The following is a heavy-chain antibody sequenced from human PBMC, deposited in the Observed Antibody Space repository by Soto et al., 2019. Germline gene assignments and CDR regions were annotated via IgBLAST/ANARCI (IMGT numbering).Heavy chain of an antibody. J-gene: IGHJ4*02. CDR1: GFTFSSYA. V-gene: IGHV3-23*01. D-gene: IGHD3-10*01. Sequence: QAGGSLRLSCAASGFTFSSYAMSWVRQAPGKGLEWVSGISDSGGSTYYADSVKGRFTISRDNSKNTLYLQMNSLRAEDTAVYYCAKGTYYYGSAPYYFDYWGQGTLVTVSS. CDR3: AKGTYYYGSAPYYFDY. CDR2: ISDSGGST.